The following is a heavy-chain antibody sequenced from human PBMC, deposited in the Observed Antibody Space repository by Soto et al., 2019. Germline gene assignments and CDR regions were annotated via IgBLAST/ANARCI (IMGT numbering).Heavy chain of an antibody. D-gene: IGHD3-10*01. CDR1: GGSISSGDYY. CDR2: IYYSGRT. CDR3: ARAQGSGFLVS. Sequence: QVQLQESGPGLVKPSQTLSLTCTVSGGSISSGDYYWSWIRQPPGKGLAWIGYIYYSGRTYYNPSLKRRVTISVDTSKNQFSLKLSSVTAADTAVYYCARAQGSGFLVSWGQGTLVTVSS. V-gene: IGHV4-30-4*01. J-gene: IGHJ4*02.